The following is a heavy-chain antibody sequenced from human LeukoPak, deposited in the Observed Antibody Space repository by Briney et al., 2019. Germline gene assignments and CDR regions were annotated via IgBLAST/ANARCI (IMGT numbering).Heavy chain of an antibody. V-gene: IGHV3-23*01. CDR3: AKAIVGVSGLGY. J-gene: IGHJ4*02. CDR2: ISGSGAST. Sequence: PGGSLRLSCAASGFTFSSSAMSWVRQAPGKGLEWVSAISGSGASTYYADSVKGRFTMSRDTSKSTLYLQMNSLRAEDTALYYCAKAIVGVSGLGYRGQGTLGPVSS. D-gene: IGHD1-26*01. CDR1: GFTFSSSA.